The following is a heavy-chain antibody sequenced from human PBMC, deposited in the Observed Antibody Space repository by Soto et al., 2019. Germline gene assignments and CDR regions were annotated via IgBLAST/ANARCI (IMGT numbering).Heavy chain of an antibody. CDR2: ISGSGGST. CDR1: GFTFSSYA. J-gene: IGHJ4*02. Sequence: EVQLLESGGGLVQPGGSLRLSCAASGFTFSSYAMSWVRQAPGKGLEWVSAISGSGGSTYYADSVKGRFTISRDNSKNTLYLQMNSLRAEDTAVYYCAKDRYTAMVIVIEYYFYYWGQGTLVTVSS. CDR3: AKDRYTAMVIVIEYYFYY. D-gene: IGHD5-18*01. V-gene: IGHV3-23*01.